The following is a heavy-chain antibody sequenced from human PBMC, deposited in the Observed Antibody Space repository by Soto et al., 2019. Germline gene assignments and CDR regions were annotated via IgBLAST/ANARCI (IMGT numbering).Heavy chain of an antibody. D-gene: IGHD4-17*01. V-gene: IGHV3-72*01. CDR1: GFTFSDHY. J-gene: IGHJ4*02. CDR2: TRNKANSYTT. Sequence: EVQLVESGGGLVQPGGSLRLSCAASGFTFSDHYMDWVRQAPGKGLEWVGRTRNKANSYTTEYAASVKGRFTISRDDSKNSLYLQMNSLKTEDTAVYYCAMGLMTTAVYYFDYWGQGTLVTVSS. CDR3: AMGLMTTAVYYFDY.